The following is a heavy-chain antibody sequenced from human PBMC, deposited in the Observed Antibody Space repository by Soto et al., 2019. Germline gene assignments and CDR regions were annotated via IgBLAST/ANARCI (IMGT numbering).Heavy chain of an antibody. D-gene: IGHD3-10*01. J-gene: IGHJ6*02. CDR2: IYDSGST. CDR1: GGSISSSY. Sequence: PSETLSLTCTVSGGSISSSYWSWIRQPPGKGLEWIGYIYDSGSTYYNSSLKSRVTMSVDTSKNQFSLKLSSVTAADTAVYYCARDRNYYGSGSDLYYYYYYGMDVWGQGTTVTVSS. CDR3: ARDRNYYGSGSDLYYYYYYGMDV. V-gene: IGHV4-59*01.